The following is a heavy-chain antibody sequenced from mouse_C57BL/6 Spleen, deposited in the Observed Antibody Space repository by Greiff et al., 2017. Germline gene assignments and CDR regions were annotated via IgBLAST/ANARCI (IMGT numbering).Heavy chain of an antibody. Sequence: EVKLVESGGGLVKPGGSLKLSCAASGFTFSDYGMHWVRQAPEKGLEWVAYINRGSNTIYYADTVKGRFTISRDNAKNTLFLQMTSLRSEDTAMYYCARRNYYGSSSYWYFDVWGTGTTVTVSS. CDR2: INRGSNTI. CDR3: ARRNYYGSSSYWYFDV. D-gene: IGHD1-1*01. V-gene: IGHV5-17*01. CDR1: GFTFSDYG. J-gene: IGHJ1*03.